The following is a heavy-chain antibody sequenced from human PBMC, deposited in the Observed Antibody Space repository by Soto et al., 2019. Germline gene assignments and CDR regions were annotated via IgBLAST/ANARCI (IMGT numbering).Heavy chain of an antibody. CDR1: GFTFSTHS. CDR3: ARAFYDSDSGSKEEYSAY. J-gene: IGHJ4*02. CDR2: ISYDGSNQ. V-gene: IGHV3-30-3*01. Sequence: QVQLVESGGGVVQPGRTLRLSCAASGFTFSTHSMDWVRQAPGKGLEWVAFISYDGSNQYYASSVKRRFTISRDNSKNALYLQMNSLRAEDTAVYYCARAFYDSDSGSKEEYSAYWGQGTLVTVSS. D-gene: IGHD3-10*01.